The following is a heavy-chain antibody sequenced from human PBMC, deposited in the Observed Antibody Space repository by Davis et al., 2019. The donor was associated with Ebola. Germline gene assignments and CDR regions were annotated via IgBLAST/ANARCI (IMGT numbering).Heavy chain of an antibody. Sequence: ASVKVSCKASGYTFTGYYMHWVRQAPGQGLEWMGWINPNSGGTNYAQKFQGRVTMTRDTSISTAYMELSRLRSDDTAVYYCARFYGDYPVFDYWGQGTLVTVSP. J-gene: IGHJ4*02. CDR2: INPNSGGT. D-gene: IGHD4-17*01. V-gene: IGHV1-2*02. CDR3: ARFYGDYPVFDY. CDR1: GYTFTGYY.